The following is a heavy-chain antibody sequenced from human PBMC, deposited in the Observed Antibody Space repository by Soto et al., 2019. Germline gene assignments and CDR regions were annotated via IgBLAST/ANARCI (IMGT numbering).Heavy chain of an antibody. CDR3: TRSGGSYSFGY. V-gene: IGHV3-73*02. D-gene: IGHD1-26*01. Sequence: EVQLVESGGGLFQPGESLKLSCAASGFTLSGSAVHWVRQASGKGLEGVGRIRSKTHSYATEYIASVKGRFTMSRDDSNNTAYLQMNGLKTDDTAVYYCTRSGGSYSFGYWGQGTLVTVSS. CDR1: GFTLSGSA. J-gene: IGHJ4*02. CDR2: IRSKTHSYAT.